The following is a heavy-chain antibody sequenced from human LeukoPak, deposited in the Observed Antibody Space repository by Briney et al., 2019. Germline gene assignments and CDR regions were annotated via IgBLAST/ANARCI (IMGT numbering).Heavy chain of an antibody. V-gene: IGHV3-74*01. CDR3: ARDIVGATPY. CDR1: GFTFSNFW. Sequence: GGSLRLSCAASGFTFSNFWMHWVRQAPGKGLVWVSHISSGGSSTSYADTVRGRFTISRDNAKNTLYLQMNSLRAEDTAVYYCARDIVGATPYWGQGTLVTVSS. CDR2: ISSGGSST. D-gene: IGHD1-26*01. J-gene: IGHJ4*02.